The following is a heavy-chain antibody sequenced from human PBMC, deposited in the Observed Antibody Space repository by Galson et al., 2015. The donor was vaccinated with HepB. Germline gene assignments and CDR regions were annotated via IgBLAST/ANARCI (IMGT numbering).Heavy chain of an antibody. CDR1: GDSVSSNSAA. CDR2: TYYRSKWYN. D-gene: IGHD5-18*01. CDR3: ARGFWYSYGLVYYYYGMDV. Sequence: CAISGDSVSSNSAAWNWIRQSPSRGLEWLGRTYYRSKWYNDYAVSVKSRITINPDTSKNQFSLQLNSVTPEDTAVYYCARGFWYSYGLVYYYYGMDVWGQGTTVTVSS. J-gene: IGHJ6*02. V-gene: IGHV6-1*01.